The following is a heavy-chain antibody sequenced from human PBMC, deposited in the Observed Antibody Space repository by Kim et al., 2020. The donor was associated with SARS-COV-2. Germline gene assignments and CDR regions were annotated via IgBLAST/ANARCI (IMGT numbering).Heavy chain of an antibody. CDR3: ARGGYSNFDF. V-gene: IGHV3-7*01. J-gene: IGHJ4*02. CDR2: TKYDGSTK. Sequence: GGSLRLSCTASGFTFNSHWMRWVRQAPGKGLEWVANTKYDGSTKNYVESMKGRFAISRDNAKNALYLQMNSLRVEDTAVYYCARGGYSNFDFWGQGTLVT. D-gene: IGHD2-21*01. CDR1: GFTFNSHW.